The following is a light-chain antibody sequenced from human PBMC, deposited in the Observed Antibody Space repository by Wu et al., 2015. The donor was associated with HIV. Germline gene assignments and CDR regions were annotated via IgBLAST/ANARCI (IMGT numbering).Light chain of an antibody. Sequence: DIQMTQSPSSLSASVGDRVTITCRASQSISNYLNWYQQKPGKAPKLLIYPASSLQSGVPSRFSGSGSGTDFTLTISSLQVEDFATYYCQQSYSSPPITFGQGTRLEIK. CDR2: PAS. CDR1: QSISNY. J-gene: IGKJ5*01. V-gene: IGKV1-39*01. CDR3: QQSYSSPPIT.